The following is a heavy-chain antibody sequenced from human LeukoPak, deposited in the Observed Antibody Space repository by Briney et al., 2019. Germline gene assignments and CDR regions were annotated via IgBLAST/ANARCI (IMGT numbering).Heavy chain of an antibody. D-gene: IGHD4-17*01. J-gene: IGHJ5*02. CDR1: GFTFSSYW. CDR3: ARDGLTVTTGGWFDP. Sequence: GGSLRLSCAASGFTFSSYWMSWVRQAPGKGLEWVANIKQDGSEKYYVDSVKGRFTISRDNAKNSLYLQMNSLRAEDTAVYYCARDGLTVTTGGWFDPWGQGTLVTVSS. V-gene: IGHV3-7*01. CDR2: IKQDGSEK.